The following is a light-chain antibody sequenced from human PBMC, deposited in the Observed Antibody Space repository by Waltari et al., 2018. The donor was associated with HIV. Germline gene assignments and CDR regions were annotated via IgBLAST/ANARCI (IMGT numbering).Light chain of an antibody. CDR1: QSVSSY. V-gene: IGKV3-11*01. CDR2: GAS. CDR3: HQRSNWPIT. Sequence: EIVLTQSPGTLTLSPGERATLSCRASQSVSSYLAWYQQKPGQAPRLLIYGASSGATGIPARFSGSGSGTDFTLTISSLEPGDFGVYYCHQRSNWPITFGQGTRLEIK. J-gene: IGKJ5*01.